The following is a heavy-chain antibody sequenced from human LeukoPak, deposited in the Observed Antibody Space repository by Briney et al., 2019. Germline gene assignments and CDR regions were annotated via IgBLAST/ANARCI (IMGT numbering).Heavy chain of an antibody. Sequence: PGGSLRLSCSASGFSFSSYAMHWVRQAPGKGLEYVSAISSNGGSTYYTDSVKGGFTISRDNSENTLYLQMSSLRAEDTAVYYCVGESSYGSGSCDYWGQGTLVTVSS. V-gene: IGHV3-64D*06. CDR3: VGESSYGSGSCDY. CDR2: ISSNGGST. D-gene: IGHD3-10*01. J-gene: IGHJ4*02. CDR1: GFSFSSYA.